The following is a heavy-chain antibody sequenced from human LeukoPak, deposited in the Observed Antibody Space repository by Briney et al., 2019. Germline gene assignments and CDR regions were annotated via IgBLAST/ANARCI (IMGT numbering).Heavy chain of an antibody. Sequence: SETLSLTCAVSGGSFSGYYWTWIRQPPGKGLEWIGEINHSGSANYNPSLKSRVTISVDTSKNQFSLKLSSVTAADTAVYYCARVRQGYYDSRYFQHWGQGTLVTVSS. J-gene: IGHJ1*01. CDR1: GGSFSGYY. CDR2: INHSGSA. CDR3: ARVRQGYYDSRYFQH. D-gene: IGHD3-22*01. V-gene: IGHV4-34*01.